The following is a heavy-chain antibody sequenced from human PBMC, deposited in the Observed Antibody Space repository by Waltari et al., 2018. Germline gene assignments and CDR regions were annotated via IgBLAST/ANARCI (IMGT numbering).Heavy chain of an antibody. CDR3: ARLLDGSSWYSS. D-gene: IGHD6-13*01. V-gene: IGHV4-34*01. CDR1: GGSFSGYY. Sequence: QVQLQQWGAGLLKPSETLSLTCAVCGGSFSGYYWIWIRQSPGKGLQWIGGISHSGRTTHSPSLKSRVTMSVDTSKNQFSLKLSSVTAADTAVYYCARLLDGSSWYSSWGQGTLVTVSS. CDR2: ISHSGRT. J-gene: IGHJ1*01.